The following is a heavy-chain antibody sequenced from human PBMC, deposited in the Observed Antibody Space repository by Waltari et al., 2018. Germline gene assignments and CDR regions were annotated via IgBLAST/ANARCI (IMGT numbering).Heavy chain of an antibody. CDR3: ARGGRWEAPAGAGWFDP. V-gene: IGHV1-2*07. J-gene: IGHJ5*02. CDR1: GYTFTGYY. Sequence: QVQLVQSGAEVKKPGASVKVSCKASGYTFTGYYMHWVRQAPGQGLEWMGWIIPNSGVTNYARKFQGRVTRTRDTSISTAYMELSRLKTDDTAVYYCARGGRWEAPAGAGWFDPWGQGALVTVPS. D-gene: IGHD6-13*01. CDR2: IIPNSGVT.